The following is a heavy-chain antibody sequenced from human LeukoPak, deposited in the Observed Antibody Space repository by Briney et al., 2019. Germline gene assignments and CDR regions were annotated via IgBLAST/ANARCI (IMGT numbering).Heavy chain of an antibody. CDR1: GFTLSSYA. J-gene: IGHJ5*02. CDR3: AKENYYGSGSIGGLFDP. CDR2: ISGSGGST. D-gene: IGHD3-10*01. Sequence: GGSLRLSCAASGFTLSSYAMSWVRQAPGKGLEWVSAISGSGGSTYYADSVKGRFTISRDNSKNTLYLQMNSLRAEDTAVYYCAKENYYGSGSIGGLFDPWGQGTLVTVSS. V-gene: IGHV3-23*01.